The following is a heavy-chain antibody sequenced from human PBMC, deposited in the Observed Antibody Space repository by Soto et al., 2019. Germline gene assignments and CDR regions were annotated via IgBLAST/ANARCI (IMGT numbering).Heavy chain of an antibody. V-gene: IGHV4-34*01. J-gene: IGHJ5*02. CDR3: ARGAAAGWFDP. CDR1: CGSFSGYY. CDR2: INHSGST. Sequence: SETLSLACAVYCGSFSGYYWSWIRQPPGKGLEWIGEINHSGSTNYNPSLKSRVTISVDSSKNQFSLKLSSVTAADTAVYYCARGAAAGWFDPWGQGTLVTVSS. D-gene: IGHD6-13*01.